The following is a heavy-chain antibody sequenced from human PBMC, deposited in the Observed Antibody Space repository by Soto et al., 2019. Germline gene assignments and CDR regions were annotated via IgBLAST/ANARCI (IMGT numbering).Heavy chain of an antibody. V-gene: IGHV3-48*04. CDR2: ISSSSTTK. J-gene: IGHJ6*02. Sequence: GGSLRLSCAASGFTFNSYSMNWVRQAPGKGLEWVSYISSSSTTKYYADSVKGRFTISRDNAKNSLYLQMNSLRAEDTAVYYCARVQRYYYGMDVWGQGTTVTVSS. CDR1: GFTFNSYS. CDR3: ARVQRYYYGMDV.